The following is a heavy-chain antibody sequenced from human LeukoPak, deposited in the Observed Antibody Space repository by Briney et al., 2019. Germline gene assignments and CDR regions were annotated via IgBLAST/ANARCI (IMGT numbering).Heavy chain of an antibody. D-gene: IGHD4-17*01. CDR1: GFTFSSYG. V-gene: IGHV3-33*01. CDR3: ARDRSTTAVDY. J-gene: IGHJ4*02. Sequence: GGSLRLSCAASGFTFSSYGMHWVRQAPGRGLEWVAVIWHDGSNKYYADSVKGRFTISRDNSKYSLYLQINGLRAEDTAVYYCARDRSTTAVDYWGQGTLVTVSS. CDR2: IWHDGSNK.